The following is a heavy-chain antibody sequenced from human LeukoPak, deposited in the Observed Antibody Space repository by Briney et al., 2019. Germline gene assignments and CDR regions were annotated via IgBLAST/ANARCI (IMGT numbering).Heavy chain of an antibody. CDR2: IVVGSGNT. V-gene: IGHV1-58*01. Sequence: SVKVSCKASGFTFTSSAVQWVRQARGQRLEWIGWIVVGSGNTNYAQKFQERVTITRDMSTSTAYMELSSLRSEDTAVYYCARDQGSRYYGSGTDYWGQGTLVTVSS. J-gene: IGHJ4*02. CDR1: GFTFTSSA. CDR3: ARDQGSRYYGSGTDY. D-gene: IGHD3-10*01.